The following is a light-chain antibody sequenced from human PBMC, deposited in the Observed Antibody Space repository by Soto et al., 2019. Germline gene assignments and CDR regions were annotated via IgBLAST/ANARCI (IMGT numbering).Light chain of an antibody. J-gene: IGKJ1*01. CDR1: QSISTY. Sequence: DMQMTQSPSSLSASVGDRVTITCRASQSISTYLNWYQQKPGKAPKVLIYAASSLESEVPARFSGSGSGTDFTLTISGLQPDDFATYYCQQSYSTPRTFGQGTKV. V-gene: IGKV1-39*01. CDR2: AAS. CDR3: QQSYSTPRT.